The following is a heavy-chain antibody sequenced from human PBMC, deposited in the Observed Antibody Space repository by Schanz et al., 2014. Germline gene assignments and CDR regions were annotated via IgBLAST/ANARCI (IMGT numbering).Heavy chain of an antibody. CDR1: GGSIRSGTYY. J-gene: IGHJ2*01. CDR3: ARDATWRLDL. D-gene: IGHD5-12*01. V-gene: IGHV4-61*02. Sequence: QVQLQESGPGLVKPSQTLSLTCTVSGGSIRSGTYYWSWIRQPAGKALEWVGHVFPNGITNYNPSRKSRVTKSLDTSKNQCSQRLRSLAAADTAVYYCARDATWRLDLWGRGTLVTVSS. CDR2: VFPNGIT.